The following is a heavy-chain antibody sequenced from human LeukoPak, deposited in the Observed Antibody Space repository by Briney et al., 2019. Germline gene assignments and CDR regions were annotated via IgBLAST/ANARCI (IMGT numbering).Heavy chain of an antibody. J-gene: IGHJ4*02. D-gene: IGHD2-2*02. CDR3: AGSTVPAAIPYFDY. Sequence: SETLSLTCTVSGDSISSGDYYWSWIRQPPGKGLEWIGYIYYSGSTYYNPSLKSRVTISVDTSKNQFSLKLSSVTAADTAVYYCAGSTVPAAIPYFDYWGQGTLVTVSS. CDR2: IYYSGST. CDR1: GDSISSGDYY. V-gene: IGHV4-30-4*08.